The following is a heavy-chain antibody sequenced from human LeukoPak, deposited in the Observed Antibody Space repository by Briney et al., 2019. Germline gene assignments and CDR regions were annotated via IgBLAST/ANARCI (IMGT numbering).Heavy chain of an antibody. CDR3: ARGSLSEMAKISY. CDR1: GYTFTTYF. J-gene: IGHJ1*01. Sequence: GASVKVSCKASGYTFTTYFMNWVRQAPGQGLEWMGIIDPSGGSTSYAQKSQGRVTVTRDMSTSIVYMELSSLRSEDTAVYYCARGSLSEMAKISYWGQGTLVTVSS. D-gene: IGHD5-24*01. V-gene: IGHV1-46*01. CDR2: IDPSGGST.